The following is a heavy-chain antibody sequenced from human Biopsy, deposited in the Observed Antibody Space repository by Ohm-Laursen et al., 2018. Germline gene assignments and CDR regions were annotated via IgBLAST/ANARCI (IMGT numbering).Heavy chain of an antibody. V-gene: IGHV4-59*08. J-gene: IGHJ3*01. Sequence: PSDTLSLTCIVSGDSITTYYWNWIRQAPGKGLEWIGNIYYRGNTNYSPSLKSRVTISLDTSKTQFPLKLNSVTATDTAVYYCARRLPLRGYAFDVWGQGTLVTVSS. CDR1: GDSITTYY. CDR2: IYYRGNT. CDR3: ARRLPLRGYAFDV. D-gene: IGHD3-10*01.